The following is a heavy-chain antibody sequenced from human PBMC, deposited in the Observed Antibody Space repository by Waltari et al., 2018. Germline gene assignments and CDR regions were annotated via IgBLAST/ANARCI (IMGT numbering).Heavy chain of an antibody. Sequence: QVQLVKSGAGVKTPGSSVKVSCKASGGTFSRYAISWGRQAPGQGLEWMGRIIPIFGTANYAQKFQGRVTITADKSTSTAYMELSSLRSEDTAVYYCARDGLGIGAFDIWGQGTMVTVSS. J-gene: IGHJ3*02. CDR1: GGTFSRYA. CDR3: ARDGLGIGAFDI. V-gene: IGHV1-69*13. CDR2: IIPIFGTA. D-gene: IGHD7-27*01.